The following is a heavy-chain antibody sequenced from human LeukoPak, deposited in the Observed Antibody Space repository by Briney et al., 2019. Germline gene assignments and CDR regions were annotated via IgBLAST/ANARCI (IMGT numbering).Heavy chain of an antibody. V-gene: IGHV1-69*01. Sequence: SVKVSCKASGGTFSSYAISWVRQAPGQGLEWMGGIIPIFGTANYAQKFQGRVTITADESTSTAYMELSSLRSEDTAVYYCARKGSYNWNDAPSYGMDVWGQGTTVTVSS. CDR1: GGTFSSYA. D-gene: IGHD1-1*01. CDR3: ARKGSYNWNDAPSYGMDV. CDR2: IIPIFGTA. J-gene: IGHJ6*02.